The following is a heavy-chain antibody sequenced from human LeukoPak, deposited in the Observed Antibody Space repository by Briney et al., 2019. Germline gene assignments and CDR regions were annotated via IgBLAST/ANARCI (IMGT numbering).Heavy chain of an antibody. CDR3: ARATQIRDYSSNY. Sequence: ASVKVSCKASGYTFTSYYMHWVRQAPGQGLEWMGIINPSGGSTSYAQKFQGRVTMTRDTSTSTAYMELSSLRSEDTAMYYCARATQIRDYSSNYWGQGTLVTVSS. D-gene: IGHD4-11*01. CDR1: GYTFTSYY. J-gene: IGHJ4*02. V-gene: IGHV1-46*01. CDR2: INPSGGST.